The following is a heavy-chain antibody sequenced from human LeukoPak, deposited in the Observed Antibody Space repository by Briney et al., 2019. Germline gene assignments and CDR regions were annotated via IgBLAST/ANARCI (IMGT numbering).Heavy chain of an antibody. CDR1: GFTFSSYS. CDR3: ARNYGDYVHEYFQH. CDR2: ISSSSSTI. V-gene: IGHV3-48*01. Sequence: GGSLRLSCAASGFTFSSYSMNWVRQAPGKGLGWVSYISSSSSTIYYADSVKGRFTISRDNAKNSLYLQMNSLRAEDTPVYYCARNYGDYVHEYFQHWGPRTLVTVSS. J-gene: IGHJ1*01. D-gene: IGHD4-17*01.